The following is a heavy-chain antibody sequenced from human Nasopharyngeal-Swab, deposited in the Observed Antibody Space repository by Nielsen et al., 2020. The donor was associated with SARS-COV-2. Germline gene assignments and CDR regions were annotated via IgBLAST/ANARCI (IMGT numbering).Heavy chain of an antibody. J-gene: IGHJ4*02. CDR2: ISYDGSNK. CDR3: AKAFAPTAVAGTATLGY. Sequence: VREAPGKGLGWVAVISYDGSNKYYADSVKGRFTISRDNSKNTLYLQMNSLKAEDTAVYYCAKAFAPTAVAGTATLGYWGQGTLVTVSS. V-gene: IGHV3-30*18. D-gene: IGHD6-19*01.